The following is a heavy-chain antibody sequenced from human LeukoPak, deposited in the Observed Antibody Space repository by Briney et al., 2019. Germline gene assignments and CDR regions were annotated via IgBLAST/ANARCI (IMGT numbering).Heavy chain of an antibody. CDR2: VSGNGGIT. V-gene: IGHV3-23*01. CDR3: ARRAGDYSHPYDY. J-gene: IGHJ4*02. Sequence: GGSLRLSCAASGFTFSSYAMSWVRQAPGKGLEWVSTVSGNGGITYYADSMKGRFTISRDNSKNTVHLQMNSLRAEDTAMYYCARRAGDYSHPYDYWGQGTLVTVSS. CDR1: GFTFSSYA. D-gene: IGHD3-22*01.